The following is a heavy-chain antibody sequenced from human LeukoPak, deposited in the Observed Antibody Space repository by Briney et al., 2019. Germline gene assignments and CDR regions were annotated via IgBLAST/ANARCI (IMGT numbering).Heavy chain of an antibody. CDR3: ARDFSSWYERPHTGFDY. Sequence: SVKVSCKAPGGTFSSYAISWVRQAPGQGLEWMGGIIPIFGTANYAQKFQGRVTITADESTSTAYMELSSLRSEDTAVYYCARDFSSWYERPHTGFDYWGQGTLVTVSS. V-gene: IGHV1-69*13. CDR1: GGTFSSYA. D-gene: IGHD6-13*01. J-gene: IGHJ4*02. CDR2: IIPIFGTA.